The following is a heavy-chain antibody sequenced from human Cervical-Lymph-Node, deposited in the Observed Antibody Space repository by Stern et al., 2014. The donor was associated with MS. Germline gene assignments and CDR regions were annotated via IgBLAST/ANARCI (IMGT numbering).Heavy chain of an antibody. D-gene: IGHD2-15*01. Sequence: QLVQSGAEVKKPGASVKVSCKASGYTFTSFGISWVRQAPGQGLEWVGWISAYNGNTNYAQKVQGRVTMTTETSTSTAYLELRSLTSDDTAVYFCARSLGHCSGGSCPMDFDFWGQGTLVTVSS. CDR3: ARSLGHCSGGSCPMDFDF. V-gene: IGHV1-18*01. CDR2: ISAYNGNT. J-gene: IGHJ4*02. CDR1: GYTFTSFG.